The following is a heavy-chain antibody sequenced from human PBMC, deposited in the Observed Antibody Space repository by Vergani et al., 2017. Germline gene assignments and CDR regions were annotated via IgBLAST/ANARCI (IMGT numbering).Heavy chain of an antibody. Sequence: EVQLVESGGGLVQPGGSLRLSCAASGFTFSSYWMSWVRQAPGKGLEWVANIKQDGSEKYYVDSVKGRFTISRDNAKNSLYLQMNSLRAEATAVYYCARDKDGYSGFYGMDVWGQGTTVTVSS. CDR3: ARDKDGYSGFYGMDV. J-gene: IGHJ6*02. CDR2: IKQDGSEK. D-gene: IGHD5-12*01. CDR1: GFTFSSYW. V-gene: IGHV3-7*01.